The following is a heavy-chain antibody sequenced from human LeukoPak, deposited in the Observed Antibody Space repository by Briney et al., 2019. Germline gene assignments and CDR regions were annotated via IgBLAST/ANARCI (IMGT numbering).Heavy chain of an antibody. CDR2: IYYSGST. CDR1: GGSISSSSYY. J-gene: IGHJ4*02. D-gene: IGHD3-22*01. CDR3: ARDRYYYDSSGYYGLGRFDY. V-gene: IGHV4-39*07. Sequence: SETLSLTCTVSGGSISSSSYYWGWIRQPPGKGLEWIGSIYYSGSTNYNPSLKSRVTMSVDTSKNQFSLKLSSVTAADTAVYYCARDRYYYDSSGYYGLGRFDYWGQGTLVTVSS.